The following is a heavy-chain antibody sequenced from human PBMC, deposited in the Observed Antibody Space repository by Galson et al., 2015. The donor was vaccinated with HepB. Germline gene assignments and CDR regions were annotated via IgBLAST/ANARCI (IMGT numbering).Heavy chain of an antibody. CDR3: ARASYCSSSSCYLGY. J-gene: IGHJ4*02. D-gene: IGHD2-2*01. V-gene: IGHV3-21*01. CDR2: VTSNSVYT. CDR1: EFIFNGYS. Sequence: SLRLSCAASEFIFNGYSMNWVRQAPGKGLEWVASVTSNSVYTYYADSVKGRFTISRDNAKNTLSLQMNSLRAEDTCVYYCARASYCSSSSCYLGYWGQGALVTVSS.